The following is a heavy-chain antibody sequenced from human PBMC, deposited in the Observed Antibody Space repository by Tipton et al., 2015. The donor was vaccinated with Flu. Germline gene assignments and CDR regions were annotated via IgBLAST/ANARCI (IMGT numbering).Heavy chain of an antibody. CDR2: IYYSGST. CDR1: GGSISSSSYY. J-gene: IGHJ5*02. D-gene: IGHD3-10*01. CDR3: ARVEIYYGWGSYAADPYNWFDP. Sequence: TLSLTCTVPGGSISSSSYYWGWIRQPPGTGLEWIGSIYYSGSTYYNPTHKSRVTISVDTSKNQFSLKLSSVTAADTAVYYCARVEIYYGWGSYAADPYNWFDPWGQGTLVTVSS. V-gene: IGHV4-39*07.